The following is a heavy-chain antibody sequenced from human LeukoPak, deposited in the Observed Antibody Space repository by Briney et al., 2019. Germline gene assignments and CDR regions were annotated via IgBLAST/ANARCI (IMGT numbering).Heavy chain of an antibody. Sequence: KPSETLSLTCTVSGGSISSYYWSWIRQPPGKGLEWIGYIYNSGNTNYNPSLKSRVTISVDTSKNQFSLKLSSVTAADTALYYCARGHDFYCSGDSCYRSFDYWGQGTLVTVSS. CDR2: IYNSGNT. CDR3: ARGHDFYCSGDSCYRSFDY. J-gene: IGHJ4*02. D-gene: IGHD2-15*01. V-gene: IGHV4-59*01. CDR1: GGSISSYY.